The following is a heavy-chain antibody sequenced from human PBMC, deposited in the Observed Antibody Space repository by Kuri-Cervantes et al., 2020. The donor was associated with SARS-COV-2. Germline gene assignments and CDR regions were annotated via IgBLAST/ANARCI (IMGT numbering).Heavy chain of an antibody. V-gene: IGHV3-23*01. CDR2: ISGSGGST. Sequence: GESLKISCAASGFTFSSYAMSWVRQAPGKGLEWVSAISGSGGSTYYADSVKGRFTISRDNSKNTLYLQMNSLRAEDTAVYYCAKDRGYSSSWYTFVGSDHWGQGTLVTVSS. D-gene: IGHD6-13*01. CDR3: AKDRGYSSSWYTFVGSDH. J-gene: IGHJ4*02. CDR1: GFTFSSYA.